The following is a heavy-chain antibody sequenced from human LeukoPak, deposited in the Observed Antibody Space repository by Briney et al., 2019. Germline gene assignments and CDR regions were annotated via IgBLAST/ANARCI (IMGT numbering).Heavy chain of an antibody. J-gene: IGHJ4*02. CDR3: VRDQPLSGGQGFFDY. V-gene: IGHV3-48*01. CDR1: GFTFSTFS. D-gene: IGHD7-27*01. Sequence: GGSLRLSCAASGFTFSTFSMNRVRQAPGKGPEWVSYISRSSSSVYYADSVKGRFTISRDNAKNSLYLQMNSLRAEDTAVYYCVRDQPLSGGQGFFDYWGQGALVTVSS. CDR2: ISRSSSSV.